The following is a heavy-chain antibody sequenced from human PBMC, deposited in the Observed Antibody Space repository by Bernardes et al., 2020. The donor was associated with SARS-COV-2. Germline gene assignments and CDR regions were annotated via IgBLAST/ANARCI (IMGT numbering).Heavy chain of an antibody. CDR1: GYSFTSYW. J-gene: IGHJ4*02. CDR2: IYPGDSDT. D-gene: IGHD5-18*01. Sequence: GESLKISCKGSGYSFTSYWIGWVRQMPGKGLEWMGIIYPGDSDTRYSPSFQGQVTISADKSISTAYLQWSSLKASDTAMYYCARRGYSYGSGYSYYFDYWGQGTLVTVSS. V-gene: IGHV5-51*01. CDR3: ARRGYSYGSGYSYYFDY.